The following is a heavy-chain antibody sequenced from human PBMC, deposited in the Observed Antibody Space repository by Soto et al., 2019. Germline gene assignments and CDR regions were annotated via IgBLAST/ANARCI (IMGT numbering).Heavy chain of an antibody. CDR1: GGSCSSTNHY. Sequence: SETLSLTCSVSGGSCSSTNHYWGWILQPPGKGLEWIGDVYYSGLTRYNPSLKSRVTISVDTSQNQFSLRLNSLTAADTAIYYCARHGYYYDSTGYYYFLWGQGTLVTVSS. CDR3: ARHGYYYDSTGYYYFL. D-gene: IGHD3-22*01. CDR2: VYYSGLT. V-gene: IGHV4-39*01. J-gene: IGHJ1*01.